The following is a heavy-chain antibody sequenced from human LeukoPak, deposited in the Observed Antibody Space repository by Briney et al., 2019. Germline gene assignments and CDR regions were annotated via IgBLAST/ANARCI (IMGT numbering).Heavy chain of an antibody. CDR3: ARDKGITIFGVVIEGENWFDP. CDR2: IKQDGSEK. D-gene: IGHD3-3*01. CDR1: GFTFSSYW. Sequence: GGSLRLSCAASGFTFSSYWMSWVHQAPGKGLEWVANIKQDGSEKYYVDSVKGRFTISRDNAKNSLYLQMNSLRAEDTAVYYCARDKGITIFGVVIEGENWFDPWGQGTLVTVSS. J-gene: IGHJ5*02. V-gene: IGHV3-7*01.